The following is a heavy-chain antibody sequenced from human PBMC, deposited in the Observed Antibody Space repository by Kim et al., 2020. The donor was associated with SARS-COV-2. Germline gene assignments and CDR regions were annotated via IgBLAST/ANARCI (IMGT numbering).Heavy chain of an antibody. J-gene: IGHJ5*01. Sequence: GGSLRLSCVTSGFSFRDSYMDWVRQAPGKGLEWVGRIRNKVASYSTDYAASVKGRFTFSRDDSQNSLYLQMNKLKSEDTGVYYCVRDRTGAGDSWGQGISVTVAS. CDR2: IRNKVASYST. CDR1: GFSFRDSY. D-gene: IGHD1-26*01. V-gene: IGHV3-72*01. CDR3: VRDRTGAGDS.